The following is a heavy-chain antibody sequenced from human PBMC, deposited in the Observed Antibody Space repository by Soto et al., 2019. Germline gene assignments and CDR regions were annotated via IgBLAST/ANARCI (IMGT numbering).Heavy chain of an antibody. CDR1: GYTFTSYD. CDR3: ARVMLVRCIAARPGYYYVMDV. Sequence: ASVKVSCKASGYTFTSYDINWVRQATGQGLEWMGWMNPNSGNTGYAQKFQGRVTMTRNTSISTAYMELSSLRSEDTAVYYCARVMLVRCIAARPGYYYVMDVWGQGTKVTGSS. J-gene: IGHJ6*02. D-gene: IGHD6-6*01. CDR2: MNPNSGNT. V-gene: IGHV1-8*01.